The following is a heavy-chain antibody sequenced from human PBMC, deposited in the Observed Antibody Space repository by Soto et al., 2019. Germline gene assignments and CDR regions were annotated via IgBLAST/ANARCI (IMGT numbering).Heavy chain of an antibody. CDR2: IWHDGSDN. CDR3: ARERRGVSYAMDV. D-gene: IGHD3-16*01. V-gene: IGHV3-33*01. Sequence: QVQLVESGGGVVQPGRSLRLSCAASGFTFSSYGMHWVRQAPGKGLEWVAVIWHDGSDNYYADSVKGRFTISRDNSKNTLYLQMNSLRAEDTAVYYYARERRGVSYAMDVCGQGTTVPVPS. CDR1: GFTFSSYG. J-gene: IGHJ6*02.